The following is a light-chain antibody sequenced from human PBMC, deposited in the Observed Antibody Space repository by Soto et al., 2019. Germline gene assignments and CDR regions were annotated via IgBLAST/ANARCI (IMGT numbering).Light chain of an antibody. CDR2: AAS. CDR1: QSISSY. J-gene: IGKJ2*01. V-gene: IGKV1-39*01. CDR3: QQSYSTPYN. Sequence: DIQMTQSPSSLSASVGDRVTITCRESQSISSYLNWYQQKPGKAPKLLIYAASSLQSGVPSRFSGSGYGTDFTLTISSLHPEDFANYYCQQSYSTPYNFGHGNKLEIK.